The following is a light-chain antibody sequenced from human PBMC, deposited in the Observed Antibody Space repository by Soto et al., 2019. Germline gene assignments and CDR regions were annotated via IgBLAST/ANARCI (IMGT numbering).Light chain of an antibody. Sequence: QSVLAQASSFSGSPIQSITISCTGTSSYIGGYEVVSCYQQHPAEAPKLIIYEVTHRPSGFSNLLSRSKSGSTASLSISWPQAEPEAHYYWSSYSNRSTRYVFGHGTKVTVL. J-gene: IGLJ1*01. CDR2: EVT. CDR1: SSYIGGYEV. CDR3: SSYSNRSTRYV. V-gene: IGLV2-14*01.